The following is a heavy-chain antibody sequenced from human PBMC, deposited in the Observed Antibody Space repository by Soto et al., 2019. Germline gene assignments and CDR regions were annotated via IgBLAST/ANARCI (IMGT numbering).Heavy chain of an antibody. V-gene: IGHV3-49*04. CDR1: GFNFGEYP. D-gene: IGHD1-1*01. Sequence: QLVESGGGLVQPGRSLRLSCSGSGFNFGEYPLTWVRQAPGRGLEWLSSIRRKADGETIEYAASVRGRFTISRDDSKSIAYLQMNSLKIEDTGIYYCYRWSTNNWSWSNFWGQGTLVTVSS. J-gene: IGHJ4*02. CDR2: IRRKADGETI. CDR3: YRWSTNNWSWSNF.